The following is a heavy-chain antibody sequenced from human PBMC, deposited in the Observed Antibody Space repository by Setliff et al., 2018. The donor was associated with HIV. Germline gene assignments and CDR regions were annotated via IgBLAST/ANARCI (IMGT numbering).Heavy chain of an antibody. CDR1: GGSISSHY. D-gene: IGHD3-10*01. V-gene: IGHV4-59*11. Sequence: SETLSLTCTVSGGSISSHYWSWIRQAPGKGLEWIGTMYFRGNARNSPSLKSRVTILVDTSKNQSSLNLTSVTAADTAVYYCARVETTVRGATYGLDVWGQGTTVTVSS. CDR3: ARVETTVRGATYGLDV. CDR2: MYFRGNA. J-gene: IGHJ6*02.